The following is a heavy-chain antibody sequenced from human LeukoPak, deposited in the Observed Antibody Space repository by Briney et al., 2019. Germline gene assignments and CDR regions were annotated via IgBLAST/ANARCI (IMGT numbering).Heavy chain of an antibody. Sequence: PGGSLRLSCAASGFSFSTYWMHWVRQAPGKGLVWVSRLSPDGSSSVYADSVKGRFTVSRDNAKNTVYLQMNSLRADDTAVYCCARDRSYGVDVWGQGTTVTVSS. CDR3: ARDRSYGVDV. J-gene: IGHJ6*02. CDR2: LSPDGSSS. V-gene: IGHV3-74*01. CDR1: GFSFSTYW.